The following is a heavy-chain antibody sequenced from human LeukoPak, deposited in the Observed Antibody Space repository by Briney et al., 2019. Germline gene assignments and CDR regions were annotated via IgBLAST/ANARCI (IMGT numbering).Heavy chain of an antibody. V-gene: IGHV3-74*01. CDR2: INTDGSST. J-gene: IGHJ4*02. D-gene: IGHD3-3*01. CDR3: ARDVNLGWLSRYYFDH. Sequence: GRSLRLSCAASGFTFSNYWMHWVRQAPGKGLVWVSRINTDGSSTSYADSVKGRFTISRDNAKNTLYLQMNSLRAEDTAVYYCARDVNLGWLSRYYFDHWGQGTLVTVSS. CDR1: GFTFSNYW.